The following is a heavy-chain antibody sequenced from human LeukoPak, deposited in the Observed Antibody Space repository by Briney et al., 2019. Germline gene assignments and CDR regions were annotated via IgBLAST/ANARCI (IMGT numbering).Heavy chain of an antibody. D-gene: IGHD3-16*01. CDR1: GFTFSRSW. CDR3: ARLGEKADFDY. CDR2: IKQDGSES. Sequence: PGGSLRLSCAASGFTFSRSWMNWVRQAPGKGLEWVANIKQDGSESYYVDYVKGRFTFSRDNAKNSLYLQINSLRAEDTAVYYCARLGEKADFDYWGQGTLVTVSS. V-gene: IGHV3-7*01. J-gene: IGHJ4*02.